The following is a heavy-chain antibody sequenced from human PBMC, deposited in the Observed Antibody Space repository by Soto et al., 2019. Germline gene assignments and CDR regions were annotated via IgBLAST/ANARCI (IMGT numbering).Heavy chain of an antibody. CDR1: GFTFSSYG. CDR3: ARADCSGGSCPLDY. V-gene: IGHV3-33*01. J-gene: IGHJ4*02. Sequence: QVQLVDSGEGVVQPGRSLRLSCAASGFTFSSYGMHWVRQAPGKGLEWVAIIWYDGSNKYYADSVKGRFTISRDNSKNTLYLQMNSLRAEDTAVYYCARADCSGGSCPLDYWGQGTLVTVSS. D-gene: IGHD2-15*01. CDR2: IWYDGSNK.